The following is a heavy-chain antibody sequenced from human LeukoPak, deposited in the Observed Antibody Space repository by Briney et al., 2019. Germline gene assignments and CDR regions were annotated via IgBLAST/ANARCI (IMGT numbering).Heavy chain of an antibody. CDR2: IRYDGSNK. CDR3: AKGSKEVLFTRDHYMDV. J-gene: IGHJ6*03. CDR1: GFTFSSYA. D-gene: IGHD3-3*01. V-gene: IGHV3-30*02. Sequence: GGSLRLSCAASGFTFSSYAMHWVREAPGRGLGWVTFIRYDGSNKYYADSVKGRFTISRDNSKNTLYLQMNSLTAEDTAVYYCAKGSKEVLFTRDHYMDVWGKGTTVTISS.